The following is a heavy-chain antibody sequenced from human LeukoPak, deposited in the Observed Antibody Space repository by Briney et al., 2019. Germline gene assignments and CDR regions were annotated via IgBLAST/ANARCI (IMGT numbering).Heavy chain of an antibody. J-gene: IGHJ6*03. V-gene: IGHV4-34*01. Sequence: SETLSLTCAVYGGSFSGYYWSWIRQPPGKGLEWIGEINHSGSTNYNPSLKSRVTISVDTSKNQFSLKLSSVTAADTAVYYRARASYGSGSYLIAYYYYYMDVWGKGTTVTVSS. CDR2: INHSGST. D-gene: IGHD3-10*01. CDR1: GGSFSGYY. CDR3: ARASYGSGSYLIAYYYYYMDV.